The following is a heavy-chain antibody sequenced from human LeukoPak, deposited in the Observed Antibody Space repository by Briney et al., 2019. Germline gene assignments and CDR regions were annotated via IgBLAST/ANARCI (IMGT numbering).Heavy chain of an antibody. Sequence: PGGSLRLSCAASGFTFSNYAMSWVRQAPGEGLQWIATISGSGGSIYYADSVKARLTISRDNSKNTLFLQMVSLRVENTAVYYCAKGVRAAADYYFDYWGQGTLVTVSS. CDR1: GFTFSNYA. D-gene: IGHD6-13*01. CDR2: ISGSGGSI. V-gene: IGHV3-23*01. CDR3: AKGVRAAADYYFDY. J-gene: IGHJ4*02.